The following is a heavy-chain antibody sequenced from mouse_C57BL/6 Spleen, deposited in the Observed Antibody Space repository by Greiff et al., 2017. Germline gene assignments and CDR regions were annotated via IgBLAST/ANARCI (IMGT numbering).Heavy chain of an antibody. CDR3: ARHGDYPKKTYFDY. J-gene: IGHJ2*01. CDR2: ISSGGSYT. V-gene: IGHV5-6*01. Sequence: DVQLVESGGDLVKPGGSLKLSCAASGFTFSSYGMSWVRQTPDKRLEWVATISSGGSYTYYPDSVKGRFTISRDNAKNTLYLQMSSLKSEDTAMYYCARHGDYPKKTYFDYWGQGTTLTVSS. D-gene: IGHD2-4*01. CDR1: GFTFSSYG.